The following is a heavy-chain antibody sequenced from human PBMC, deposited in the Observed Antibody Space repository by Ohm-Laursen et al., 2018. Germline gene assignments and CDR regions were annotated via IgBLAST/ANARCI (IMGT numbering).Heavy chain of an antibody. CDR2: IIPILGIA. J-gene: IGHJ4*02. CDR1: GGTFSSYA. CDR3: ASSVSTSPLDY. Sequence: VSSVKVSCKASGGTFSSYAISWVRQAPGQGLEWMGRIIPILGIANYAQKFQGRVTITADKSTSTAYMELSSLRSEDTAVYYCASSVSTSPLDYWGQGTLVTVSS. D-gene: IGHD5/OR15-5a*01. V-gene: IGHV1-69*04.